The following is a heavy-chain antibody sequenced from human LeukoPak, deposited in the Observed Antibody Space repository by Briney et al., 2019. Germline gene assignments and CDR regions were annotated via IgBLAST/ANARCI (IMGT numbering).Heavy chain of an antibody. Sequence: ASETLSLTCTVSGGSISSYYWSWVRQAPGKGLEWVANIKHDGSERYYVDSVKGRFTISRDNAKNSLYLQMNSLRADDTAVYYCARDKFLVGATHLDYWGQGTLVTVSS. J-gene: IGHJ4*02. V-gene: IGHV3-7*01. CDR1: GGSISSYY. D-gene: IGHD1-26*01. CDR3: ARDKFLVGATHLDY. CDR2: IKHDGSER.